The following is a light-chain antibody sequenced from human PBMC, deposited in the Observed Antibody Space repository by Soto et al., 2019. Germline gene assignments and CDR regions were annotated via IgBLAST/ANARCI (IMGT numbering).Light chain of an antibody. V-gene: IGKV1-39*01. Sequence: DIQRTQSPSALPASIEDSVTITCQASQSSTLYLNWYQQQPEKPPRLLISGASTLQTGVPSRFSGSGSMTAFTLTISHLQPEDFATYDCQRTYTAPRTFGQGTK. CDR2: GAS. J-gene: IGKJ1*01. CDR1: QSSTLY. CDR3: QRTYTAPRT.